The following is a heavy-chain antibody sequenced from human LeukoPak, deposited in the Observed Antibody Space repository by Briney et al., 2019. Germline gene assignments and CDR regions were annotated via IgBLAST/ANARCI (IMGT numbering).Heavy chain of an antibody. D-gene: IGHD4-17*01. J-gene: IGHJ6*02. V-gene: IGHV1-46*01. CDR2: INPSSGST. CDR3: ARDRGRDYDYGDYYGMDV. CDR1: GYTFTSYY. Sequence: ASVKVSCKASGYTFTSYYMHWVRQAPGQGLEWMGIINPSSGSTSYVQKFQGRVTMTRDTSTSTVYMELSSLRSEDTAVYYCARDRGRDYDYGDYYGMDVWGQGTTVTVSS.